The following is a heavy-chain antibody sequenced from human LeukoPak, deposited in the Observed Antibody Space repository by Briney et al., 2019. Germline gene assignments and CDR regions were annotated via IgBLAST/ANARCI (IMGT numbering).Heavy chain of an antibody. CDR3: AKDLPAVAGLDY. V-gene: IGHV3-48*01. D-gene: IGHD6-19*01. Sequence: GGSLRLSCAASGFTFSSYNMNWVRQAPGKGPEWASYISSSASIIYYADSVKGRFTISRDNSKNTLYLQMNSLRAEDTAVYYCAKDLPAVAGLDYWGQGTLVTVSS. CDR2: ISSSASII. CDR1: GFTFSSYN. J-gene: IGHJ4*02.